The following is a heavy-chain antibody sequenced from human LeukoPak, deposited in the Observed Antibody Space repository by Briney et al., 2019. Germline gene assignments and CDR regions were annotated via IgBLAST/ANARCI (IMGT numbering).Heavy chain of an antibody. CDR1: GYTFTGYY. CDR2: INPNSGGT. J-gene: IGHJ3*02. D-gene: IGHD2-2*01. Sequence: ASVKVSCKASGYTFTGYYMHWVRQAPGQGLEWMGWINPNSGGTNYAQKFQGRVTMTRDTSISTAYMELSRLRSDDTAVYYCARGREYSGYQLLSRKDAFDIWGQGTMVTVSS. V-gene: IGHV1-2*02. CDR3: ARGREYSGYQLLSRKDAFDI.